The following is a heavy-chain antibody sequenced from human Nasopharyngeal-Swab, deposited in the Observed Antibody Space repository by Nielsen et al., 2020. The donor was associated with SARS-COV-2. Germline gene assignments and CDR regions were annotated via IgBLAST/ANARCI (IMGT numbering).Heavy chain of an antibody. CDR3: ARSQVGATLDY. CDR2: ISSSGSTI. V-gene: IGHV3-48*03. Sequence: GGSLRLSCAASGFTFNSYEMNWVRQAPGKGLEWVSYISSSGSTIYYADSVKGRFTISRDNAKNSLYLQMNSLRAEDTAVYYCARSQVGATLDYWGQGTLVTVSS. CDR1: GFTFNSYE. J-gene: IGHJ4*02. D-gene: IGHD1-26*01.